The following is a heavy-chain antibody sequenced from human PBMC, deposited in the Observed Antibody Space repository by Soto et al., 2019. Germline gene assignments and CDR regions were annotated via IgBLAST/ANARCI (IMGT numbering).Heavy chain of an antibody. V-gene: IGHV3-48*03. CDR1: GFTFSRFE. CDR2: ISSSGSTA. J-gene: IGHJ4*02. Sequence: GGSLRLFCAASGFTFSRFELHWVRQAPGKGLEWISYISSSGSTAYYASSVEGRFTISRDNANNSVYLQMDSLRAEDTALYYCTRAAWFPYLSFYWGQGALVTVSS. D-gene: IGHD3-10*01. CDR3: TRAAWFPYLSFY.